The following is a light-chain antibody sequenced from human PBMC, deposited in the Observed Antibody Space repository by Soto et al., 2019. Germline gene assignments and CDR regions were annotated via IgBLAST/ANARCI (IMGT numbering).Light chain of an antibody. CDR1: QGVSSTY. V-gene: IGKV3-20*01. Sequence: EIVLTQSPATLSLSPGERATLSCRASQGVSSTYLGWYQQQPGQPPRLLIYGASSRATGIPDRFSGSGSGTDFTLTISRLEPEDFAVYYCQQYGSSPVTFGQGTKVDIK. CDR3: QQYGSSPVT. J-gene: IGKJ1*01. CDR2: GAS.